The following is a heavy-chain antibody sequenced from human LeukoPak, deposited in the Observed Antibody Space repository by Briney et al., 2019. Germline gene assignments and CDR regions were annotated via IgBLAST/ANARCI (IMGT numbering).Heavy chain of an antibody. CDR3: ARDPLTTVVTPSRLYYYYGMDV. V-gene: IGHV1-69*04. Sequence: RASVKVSCTAYGGTFSSYAISWIRQAPGQGLEWMGRIIPILGIANYAQKFQGRVTITADKSTSTAYMELSSLRSEDTAVYYCARDPLTTVVTPSRLYYYYGMDVWGQGTTVTVSS. J-gene: IGHJ6*02. CDR1: GGTFSSYA. CDR2: IIPILGIA. D-gene: IGHD4-23*01.